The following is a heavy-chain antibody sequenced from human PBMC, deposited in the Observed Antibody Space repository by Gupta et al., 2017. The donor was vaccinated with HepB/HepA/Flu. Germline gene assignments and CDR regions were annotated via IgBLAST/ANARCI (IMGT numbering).Heavy chain of an antibody. D-gene: IGHD2-8*01. V-gene: IGHV3-23*01. CDR2: ISRNGDKT. CDR3: VMGYGLGACDI. J-gene: IGHJ3*02. Sequence: EEQLLESGGGLAQPGGSLRLPCAASAFSFSTFAMSWVRQAPGKGPGWVSTISRNGDKTYFADSVKGRFTISRDNSENTLFLQMNSLRAEDTALYYCVMGYGLGACDIWGQGTMVTVSS. CDR1: AFSFSTFA.